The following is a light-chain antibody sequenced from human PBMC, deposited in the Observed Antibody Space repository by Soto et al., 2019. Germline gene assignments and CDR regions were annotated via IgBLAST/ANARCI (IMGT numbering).Light chain of an antibody. CDR2: AAS. V-gene: IGKV1-39*01. CDR3: QQSYNLKFT. Sequence: DIQMTQSPSSLSASVGDRVTITCRASQSISRYLNWYQKKPGKAPKLLIYAASTLQSGVPSRFSGNESGTDCTLTISSLQPEDTATYYGQQSYNLKFTFGPGTKVDIK. J-gene: IGKJ3*01. CDR1: QSISRY.